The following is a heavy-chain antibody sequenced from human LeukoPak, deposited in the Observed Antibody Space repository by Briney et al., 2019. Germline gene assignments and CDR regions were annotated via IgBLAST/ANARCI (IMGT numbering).Heavy chain of an antibody. J-gene: IGHJ4*02. Sequence: GGSLRLSCAASGFTVSGSWIHWVRQAPGKGLLWVSLINHDGSSIIYADSVKGRFTISRDNARNTLYLQMNSLRVDDTATYYCARAGPNWRIDFWGQGTLVTVSS. CDR1: GFTVSGSW. D-gene: IGHD2-8*01. CDR2: INHDGSSI. CDR3: ARAGPNWRIDF. V-gene: IGHV3-74*01.